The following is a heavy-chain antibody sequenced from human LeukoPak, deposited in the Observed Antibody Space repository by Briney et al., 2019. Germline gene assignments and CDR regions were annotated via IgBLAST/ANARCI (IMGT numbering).Heavy chain of an antibody. V-gene: IGHV4-59*12. Sequence: SETLSLTCTVSGASMTSDYWSWIRQPPGKGLEWIGYVYHSGTTHYSPSLESRVTISMDTSKNQFSLKLSSVTAADAAVYYCARVAHATVTTSWFDPWGQGTLVTVSS. J-gene: IGHJ5*02. CDR1: GASMTSDY. CDR2: VYHSGTT. D-gene: IGHD4-17*01. CDR3: ARVAHATVTTSWFDP.